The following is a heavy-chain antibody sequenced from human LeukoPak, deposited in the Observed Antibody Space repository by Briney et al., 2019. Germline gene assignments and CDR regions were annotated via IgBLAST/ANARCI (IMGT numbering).Heavy chain of an antibody. CDR1: GGSFSGYY. V-gene: IGHV4-34*01. CDR2: INHSGST. CDR3: ARGRGYFDSFDP. J-gene: IGHJ5*02. D-gene: IGHD3-9*01. Sequence: PSETLSLTCAVYGGSFSGYYWSWIRQPPGKGLEWIGEINHSGSTNYNPSLKSRVTISVDTSKNQFSLKLSSVTAADTAVYYCARGRGYFDSFDPRGQGTLVTVSS.